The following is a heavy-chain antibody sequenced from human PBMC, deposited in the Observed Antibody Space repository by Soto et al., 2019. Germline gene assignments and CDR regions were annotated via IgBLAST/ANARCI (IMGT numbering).Heavy chain of an antibody. CDR3: GRGIRFVGYYFDY. V-gene: IGHV4-34*01. Sequence: PSETLSLTCAVYGGSFSGYYWSWIRQPPGKGLEWIGEINHSGSTNYNPSLKSRVTISVDTSKNQFSLKLSSVTAADTAVYYCGRGIRFVGYYFDYWGQGTLVTVSS. J-gene: IGHJ4*02. CDR2: INHSGST. CDR1: GGSFSGYY. D-gene: IGHD3-3*01.